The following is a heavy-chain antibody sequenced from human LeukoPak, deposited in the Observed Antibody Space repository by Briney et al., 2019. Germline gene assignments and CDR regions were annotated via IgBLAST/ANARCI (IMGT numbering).Heavy chain of an antibody. CDR2: ISYDGSNK. V-gene: IGHV3-30-3*02. CDR3: AKTLLPSIAAAGTVFDY. CDR1: GFTFSSYA. J-gene: IGHJ4*02. Sequence: GGSLRLSCAASGFTFSSYAMHWVRQAPGKGLEWVAVISYDGSNKYYADSVKGRFTISRDNSRNTLYLQMNSLRAEDTAVYYCAKTLLPSIAAAGTVFDYWGQGTLVTVSS. D-gene: IGHD6-13*01.